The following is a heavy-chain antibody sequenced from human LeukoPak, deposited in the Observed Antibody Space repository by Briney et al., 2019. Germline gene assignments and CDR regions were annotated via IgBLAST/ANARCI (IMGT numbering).Heavy chain of an antibody. V-gene: IGHV3-64*01. J-gene: IGHJ3*02. CDR3: ARSSMVRGAPRAFDT. CDR2: ISSNGGST. CDR1: GFTFSSYA. Sequence: PGGSLRLSCAASGFTFSSYAMHWVRQAPGKGLEYVSAISSNGGSTYYANSVKGRFTISRDNSKNTLYLQMGSLRAEDMAVYYCARSSMVRGAPRAFDTWGQGTMVTVSS. D-gene: IGHD3-10*01.